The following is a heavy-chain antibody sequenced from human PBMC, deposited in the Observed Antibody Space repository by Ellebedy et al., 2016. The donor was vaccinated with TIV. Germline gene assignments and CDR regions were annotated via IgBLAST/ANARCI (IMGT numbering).Heavy chain of an antibody. CDR3: ARERGSRSFDI. CDR1: GFTFSSYA. V-gene: IGHV3-23*01. J-gene: IGHJ3*02. CDR2: ISHTGSRT. D-gene: IGHD3-16*01. Sequence: GESLKISCAASGFTFSSYAMSWVRQAPGKGLEWVSTISHTGSRTYYADSVEGRFTISRDNSKKTLYLQMNSLRAEDTAIYYCARERGSRSFDIWGQGTMVTVSS.